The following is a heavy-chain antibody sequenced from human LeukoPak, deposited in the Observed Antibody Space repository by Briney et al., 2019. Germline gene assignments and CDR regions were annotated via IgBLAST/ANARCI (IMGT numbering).Heavy chain of an antibody. CDR3: ARVVKNTAMAFDY. CDR2: IYSGGST. CDR1: GFTVSSNY. D-gene: IGHD5-18*01. V-gene: IGHV3-53*01. Sequence: GGSLRLSCAASGFTVSSNYMSWVRQAPGKGLEWVSVIYSGGSTYYADSVKGRFTISRDNSKNTLCLQMNSLRAEDTAVYYCARVVKNTAMAFDYWGQGTLVTVSS. J-gene: IGHJ4*02.